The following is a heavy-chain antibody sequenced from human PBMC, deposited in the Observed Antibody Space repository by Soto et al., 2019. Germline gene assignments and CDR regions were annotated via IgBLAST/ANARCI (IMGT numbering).Heavy chain of an antibody. CDR3: ARGVVAAAQYNWFDP. CDR2: IYYSGST. Sequence: SETLSLTCTVSGGSISSGGYYWGWIRQHPGKGLEWIGYIYYSGSTCYNPSLKSRVTISVDTSKNQFSLKLSSVTAADTAVYYCARGVVAAAQYNWFDPWGQGTLVTVSS. CDR1: GGSISSGGYY. V-gene: IGHV4-31*03. D-gene: IGHD6-13*01. J-gene: IGHJ5*02.